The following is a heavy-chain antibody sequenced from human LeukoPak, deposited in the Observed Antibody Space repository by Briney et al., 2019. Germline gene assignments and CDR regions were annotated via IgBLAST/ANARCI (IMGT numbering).Heavy chain of an antibody. Sequence: ASVKVSCKASGYTFTGYYMHWVRQAPGQGLEWMGRINPNSGGTNYAQQFQGRVTMTRDTSISTAYMELSRLRSDDTAVYYCARDWGYYDSSGYYKGSAFDIWGQGTMVTVSS. J-gene: IGHJ3*02. CDR1: GYTFTGYY. D-gene: IGHD3-22*01. CDR2: INPNSGGT. V-gene: IGHV1-2*06. CDR3: ARDWGYYDSSGYYKGSAFDI.